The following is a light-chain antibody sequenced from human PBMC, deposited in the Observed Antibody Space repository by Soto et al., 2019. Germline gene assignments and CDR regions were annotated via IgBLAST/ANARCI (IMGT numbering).Light chain of an antibody. CDR1: SGHNTYA. CDR2: LNSDGSH. V-gene: IGLV4-69*01. Sequence: QSVLTQSPSASASLGASVKLTCTLSSGHNTYAIAWHQQQPEKGPRYLMKLNSDGSHDKGDGIPDRFSGSSSGAERYLTISSLQSEDEADYYCQTWGSGIQVFGGGTQLTVL. J-gene: IGLJ3*02. CDR3: QTWGSGIQV.